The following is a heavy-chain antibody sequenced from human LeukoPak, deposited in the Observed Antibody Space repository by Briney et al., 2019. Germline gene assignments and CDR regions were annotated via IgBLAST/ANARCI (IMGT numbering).Heavy chain of an antibody. D-gene: IGHD5-24*01. V-gene: IGHV4-39*07. CDR2: IYYSGST. CDR3: ARGERMATTTFDY. Sequence: PSETLSLTCTVSGGSISSSSYYWGWIRQPPGKGLEWIGSIYYSGSTYYDPSLKSRVTISVDTSKNQFSLRLSSVTAADTAVYYCARGERMATTTFDYWGQGTLVTVSS. CDR1: GGSISSSSYY. J-gene: IGHJ4*02.